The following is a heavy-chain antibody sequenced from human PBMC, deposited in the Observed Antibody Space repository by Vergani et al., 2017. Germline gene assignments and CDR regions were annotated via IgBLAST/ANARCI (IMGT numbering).Heavy chain of an antibody. CDR1: GFTFSSYA. CDR2: ISGSGGST. J-gene: IGHJ2*01. V-gene: IGHV3-23*01. Sequence: EVQLLESGGGLVQPGGSLRLSCAASGFTFSSYAMSWVRQAPGKGLEWVSAISGSGGSTYYADSVKGRFTSSRDNSKNTLYLQMNSLRAEDTAVYYCAKDGYYYDSSGYYEDWYFDLWGRGTLVTVSS. D-gene: IGHD3-22*01. CDR3: AKDGYYYDSSGYYEDWYFDL.